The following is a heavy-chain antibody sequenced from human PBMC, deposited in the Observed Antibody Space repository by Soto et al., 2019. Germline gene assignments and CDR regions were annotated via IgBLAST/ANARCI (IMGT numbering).Heavy chain of an antibody. CDR1: GFAFSNYA. V-gene: IGHV3-23*01. CDR2: ISTSIDAA. CDR3: AKDRTVAARNFDY. D-gene: IGHD6-6*01. Sequence: GGSLRLSCAASGFAFSNYAMHWVRQAPGQGLEWVSSISTSIDAAYYADSVKGRFTISRDDSKNTLYLQMNSLGADDSAVYYCAKDRTVAARNFDYWGQGTQVTVSS. J-gene: IGHJ4*02.